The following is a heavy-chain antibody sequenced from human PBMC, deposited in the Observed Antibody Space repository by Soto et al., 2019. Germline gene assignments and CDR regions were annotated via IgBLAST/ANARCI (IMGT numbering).Heavy chain of an antibody. CDR2: INPSGGST. J-gene: IGHJ4*02. D-gene: IGHD2-2*01. Sequence: ASVKVSCKASGYTFTSYYMHWVRQAPGQGLEWMGKINPSGGSTSYAQKFQGRVTMTRDTSTSTVYMELSSLRSEDTAVYYCARDTAVPAAMPEYYFDYWGQGTLVTVSS. V-gene: IGHV1-46*01. CDR1: GYTFTSYY. CDR3: ARDTAVPAAMPEYYFDY.